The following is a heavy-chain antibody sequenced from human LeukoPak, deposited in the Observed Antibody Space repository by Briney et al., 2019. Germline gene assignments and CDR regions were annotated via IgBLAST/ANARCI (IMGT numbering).Heavy chain of an antibody. J-gene: IGHJ4*02. CDR3: AKDTDDYGDYYFDY. CDR1: GFTFDDYA. CDR2: ISWNSGSI. D-gene: IGHD4-17*01. V-gene: IGHV3-9*01. Sequence: GGSLRLSCAASGFTFDDYAMHWVRQAPGKGLEWVPGISWNSGSIGYADSVKGRFTISRDNAKNSLYLQMNSLRAEDTALYYCAKDTDDYGDYYFDYWGQGTLSPSPQ.